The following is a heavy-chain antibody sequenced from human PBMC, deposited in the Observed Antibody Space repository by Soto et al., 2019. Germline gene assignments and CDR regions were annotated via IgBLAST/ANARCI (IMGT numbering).Heavy chain of an antibody. D-gene: IGHD2-8*01. V-gene: IGHV6-1*01. CDR2: TYYRSTWNN. CDR1: GDSVSTNSPT. Sequence: SQTLSLTCVISGDSVSTNSPTWDWIRQSPSRGLEWPGRTYYRSTWNNDYAASVKGRITINPDTSNNQLSLQLNSVTPDDTAVYYCARLIGNSWLDSWGQGTLVTVSS. J-gene: IGHJ5*01. CDR3: ARLIGNSWLDS.